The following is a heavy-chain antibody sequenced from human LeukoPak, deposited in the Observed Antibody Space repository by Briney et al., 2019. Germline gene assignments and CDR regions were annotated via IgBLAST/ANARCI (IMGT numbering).Heavy chain of an antibody. J-gene: IGHJ4*02. D-gene: IGHD3-16*02. CDR1: GFPFSSFW. CDR2: IKQDGSEK. CDR3: AREPLD. V-gene: IGHV3-7*01. Sequence: GGSLRLPFAASGFPFSSFWMSWVRQAPGKGLEWVANIKQDGSEKYYVASMKGRFTISRDNAKNSMDLQMNSLKAEDTAVYYCAREPLDWGQGTLVTVSS.